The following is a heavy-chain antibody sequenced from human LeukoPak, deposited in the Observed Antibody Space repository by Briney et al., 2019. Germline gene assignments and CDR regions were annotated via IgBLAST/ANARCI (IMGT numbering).Heavy chain of an antibody. J-gene: IGHJ5*02. CDR3: ARDPSGWFDP. CDR1: GGSISSGGYY. V-gene: IGHV4-30-2*01. CDR2: IYHSGST. Sequence: SQTLSLTCTVSGGSISSGGYYWSWIRQPPGKGLEWIGYIYHSGSTYYNPFLKSRVTISVDRSKNQFSLKLSSVTAADTAVYYCARDPSGWFDPWGQGTLVTVSS.